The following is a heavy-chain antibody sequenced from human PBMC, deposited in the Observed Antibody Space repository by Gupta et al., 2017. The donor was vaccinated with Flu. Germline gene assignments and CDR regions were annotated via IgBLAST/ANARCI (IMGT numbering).Heavy chain of an antibody. CDR3: TRDRRFPDDIFDI. CDR2: ITGSGDRT. D-gene: IGHD3-3*01. V-gene: IGHV3-23*04. CDR1: GFTSANFG. J-gene: IGHJ3*02. Sequence: EVQLEESGGGLVRPGGSLRVSCVAFGFTSANFGMSWVRQAPGKGLEWVAYITGSGDRTWYPDSVRGRFTISRDNLKNMVFLEMNSLRQEDTALYYCTRDRRFPDDIFDIWGRGTMVTVSS.